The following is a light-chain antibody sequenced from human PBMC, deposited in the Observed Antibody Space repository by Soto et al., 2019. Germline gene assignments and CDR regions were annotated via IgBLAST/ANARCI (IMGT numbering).Light chain of an antibody. V-gene: IGLV2-14*02. J-gene: IGLJ1*01. CDR1: NSDVGSYNL. CDR2: EVT. CDR3: QSYDSSLTTFV. Sequence: QSVLTQPASVSGSPRQSITISCAGTNSDVGSYNLVSWFQQHPGKAPKLVIYEVTKRPSGVSDRFSGSKSGTSASLAITGLQPEDEADYYCQSYDSSLTTFVFGTGTKVTVL.